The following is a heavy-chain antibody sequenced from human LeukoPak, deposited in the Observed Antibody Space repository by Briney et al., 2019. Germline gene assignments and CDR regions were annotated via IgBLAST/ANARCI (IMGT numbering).Heavy chain of an antibody. CDR2: IYYSGST. CDR3: ARGGPFMMGDV. V-gene: IGHV4-59*01. J-gene: IGHJ4*02. Sequence: SETLSLTCTVSGGSISSYYWSWNRQPPGKGLEWIGYIYYSGSTNYNPSLKSRVTISVDTSKNQFSLKLSSVTAADTAVYYCARGGPFMMGDVWGQGTLVTVSS. CDR1: GGSISSYY. D-gene: IGHD3-16*01.